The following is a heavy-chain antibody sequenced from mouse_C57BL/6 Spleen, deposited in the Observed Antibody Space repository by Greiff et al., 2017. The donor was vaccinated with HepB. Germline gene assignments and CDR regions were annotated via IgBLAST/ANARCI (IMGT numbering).Heavy chain of an antibody. Sequence: QVQLQQPGAELVMPGASVKLSCKASGYTFTSYWMHWVKQRPGQGLEWIGEIDPSDSYTNYNQKFKGKSTLTVDKSSSTAYMQLSSLTSEDSAVYYCARGGGTAQADYAMDYWGQGTSVTVSS. J-gene: IGHJ4*01. D-gene: IGHD3-2*02. CDR2: IDPSDSYT. V-gene: IGHV1-69*01. CDR1: GYTFTSYW. CDR3: ARGGGTAQADYAMDY.